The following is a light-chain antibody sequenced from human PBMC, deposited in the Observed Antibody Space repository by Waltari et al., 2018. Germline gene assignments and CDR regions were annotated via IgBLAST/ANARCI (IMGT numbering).Light chain of an antibody. CDR3: QQRSNWLT. CDR2: EPS. J-gene: IGKJ4*01. CDR1: QSVGTY. V-gene: IGKV3-11*01. Sequence: EIVLTQSPATLSLSPGERATLSCRASQSVGTYLAWYQQKPGQAPRLLIYEPSNRATGIPARFSGSGSGTEFTLTISSLEPEDFAVYYCQQRSNWLTFGGGTKVEIK.